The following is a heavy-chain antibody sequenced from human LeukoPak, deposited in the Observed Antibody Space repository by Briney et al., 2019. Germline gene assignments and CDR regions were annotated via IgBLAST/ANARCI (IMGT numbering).Heavy chain of an antibody. D-gene: IGHD3-10*01. J-gene: IGHJ6*03. CDR3: ARDGLLSMARGLIITFRFYYMDV. CDR2: IYSSGST. V-gene: IGHV4-4*07. CDR1: GDSISSYY. Sequence: SETLSLTCSVSGDSISSYYWSWIRQPAGKGLEWIGHIYSSGSTTYNPFLKSRATMSIDTSKNQLSLKLTSVTAADTAVYYCARDGLLSMARGLIITFRFYYMDVWGKGTTVTVSS.